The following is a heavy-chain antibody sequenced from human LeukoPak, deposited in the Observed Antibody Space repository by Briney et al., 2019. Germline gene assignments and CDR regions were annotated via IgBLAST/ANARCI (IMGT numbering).Heavy chain of an antibody. CDR3: ARLRGVSSSGGFMDV. Sequence: PSQTLSLTCTVSGGSISSGGYYWSWIRQPPGKGLEWIGYIYHSGSTYYNPSLKSRVTISVDRSKNQFSLKLSSVTAADTAVYYCARLRGVSSSGGFMDVWGKGTTVTVSS. CDR1: GGSISSGGYY. CDR2: IYHSGST. V-gene: IGHV4-30-2*01. J-gene: IGHJ6*03. D-gene: IGHD6-6*01.